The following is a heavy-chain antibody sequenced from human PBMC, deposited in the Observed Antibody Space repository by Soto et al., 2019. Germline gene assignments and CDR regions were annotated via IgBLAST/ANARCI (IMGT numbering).Heavy chain of an antibody. V-gene: IGHV3-74*01. D-gene: IGHD2-21*01. CDR3: TRDHVFPDHH. CDR2: INTDATKI. CDR1: GFTISGYW. Sequence: GGSLRLSCAASGFTISGYWRHWVRQAPGKGLVWVSRINTDATKIXHADSVKGRFTISRDNAKNTLYLQINSLRLEDTAVYYCTRDHVFPDHHWGQGTLVTGSS. J-gene: IGHJ1*01.